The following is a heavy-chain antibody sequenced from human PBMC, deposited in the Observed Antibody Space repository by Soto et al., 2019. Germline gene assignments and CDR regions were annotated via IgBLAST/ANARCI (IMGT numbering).Heavy chain of an antibody. D-gene: IGHD4-17*01. J-gene: IGHJ3*02. CDR3: ASGTVTTSAFDI. V-gene: IGHV1-8*01. Sequence: SVKVSCKASGYTFTSYDINWVRQATGQGLEWMGWMNPNSGNTGYAQKFQGRVTMTRNTSISTAYMELSNLRSEDTAVYYCASGTVTTSAFDIWGQGTMVTVSS. CDR1: GYTFTSYD. CDR2: MNPNSGNT.